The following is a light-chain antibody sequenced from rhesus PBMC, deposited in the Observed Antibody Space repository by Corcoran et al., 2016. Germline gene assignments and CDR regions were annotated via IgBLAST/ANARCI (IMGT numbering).Light chain of an antibody. CDR1: QSLLDSEDGNTY. V-gene: IGKV2-104*01. CDR3: MQALQFPLT. J-gene: IGKJ4*01. Sequence: DIVMTQTPLSVPVTLGEPASISCRSSQSLLDSEDGNTYLQWYLQKPGQSPQLLSYEVSNRASGVPDRFSGRGSDTDFTLKISRVEAEDVGLYYGMQALQFPLTFGGGTKLEIK. CDR2: EVS.